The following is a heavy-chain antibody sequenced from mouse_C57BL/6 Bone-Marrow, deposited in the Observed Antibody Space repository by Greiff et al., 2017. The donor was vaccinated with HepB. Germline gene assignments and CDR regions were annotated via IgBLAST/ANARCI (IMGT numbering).Heavy chain of an antibody. D-gene: IGHD5-1*01. CDR2: INPGSGGT. CDR1: GYAFTNYL. J-gene: IGHJ1*03. CDR3: ARGEYHWYFDV. Sequence: VKLQESGAELVRPGPSVKVSCKASGYAFTNYLIEWVKQRPGQGLEWIGVINPGSGGTNYNEKFKGKATLTADKSSSTAYMQLSSLTSEDSAVYFCARGEYHWYFDVWGTGTTVTVSS. V-gene: IGHV1-54*01.